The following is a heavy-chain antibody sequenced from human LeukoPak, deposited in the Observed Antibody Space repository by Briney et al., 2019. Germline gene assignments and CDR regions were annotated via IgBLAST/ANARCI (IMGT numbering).Heavy chain of an antibody. V-gene: IGHV3-53*01. D-gene: IGHD3-22*01. Sequence: QAGGSLRLSCAVSGFTVSSNYVSWVRQAPGKGLEWVSVIYSGGSTYYADSVKGRFTISRDNSKNTLYLQMNSLRVDDTAVYYCARDGDDTSGYFSPFDYWGQGTLVTVSS. CDR2: IYSGGST. CDR3: ARDGDDTSGYFSPFDY. J-gene: IGHJ4*02. CDR1: GFTVSSNY.